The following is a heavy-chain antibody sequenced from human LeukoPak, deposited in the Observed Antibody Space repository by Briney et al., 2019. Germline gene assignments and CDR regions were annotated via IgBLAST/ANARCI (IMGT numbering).Heavy chain of an antibody. CDR2: IRSSGYPI. J-gene: IGHJ6*02. CDR1: GXTFSGYS. D-gene: IGHD2-15*01. V-gene: IGHV3-48*01. Sequence: GGSLRLSCAASGXTFSGYSVNWVRQAPGKGLEWVSYIRSSGYPIHYADSVKGRFTISRDNAKSSVYLQMNSLRAEDTAVYYCAREYCSAGSCYPQGYYYYGMDVWGQGTTVTVSS. CDR3: AREYCSAGSCYPQGYYYYGMDV.